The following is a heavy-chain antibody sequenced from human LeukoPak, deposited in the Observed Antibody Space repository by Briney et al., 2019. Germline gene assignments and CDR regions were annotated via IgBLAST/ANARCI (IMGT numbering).Heavy chain of an antibody. D-gene: IGHD6-19*01. Sequence: GGSLRLSCAASGFTFSSYGMHWVRQAPGKGLEWGAVIWYDGSNKYYADSVKSRFTISRDNSKNTLYLQMNSLRAEDTAVYYCAKDSGHSGWYRGNYFDYWGQGTMVTVSS. J-gene: IGHJ4*02. V-gene: IGHV3-33*06. CDR3: AKDSGHSGWYRGNYFDY. CDR1: GFTFSSYG. CDR2: IWYDGSNK.